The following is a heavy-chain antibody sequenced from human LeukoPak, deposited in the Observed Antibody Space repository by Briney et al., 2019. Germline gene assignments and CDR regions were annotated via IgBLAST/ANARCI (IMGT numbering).Heavy chain of an antibody. D-gene: IGHD4-11*01. CDR3: AAYSNYWRDY. CDR1: GGSVSSGSYY. J-gene: IGHJ4*02. Sequence: SETLSLTCTVSGGSVSSGSYYWSWIRQPPGKGLEWIGYIYYTGSTNYNPSLKSRVTISVDTPKNQFSLKVNSVTAADTAVYYCAAYSNYWRDYWGQGTLVTV. CDR2: IYYTGST. V-gene: IGHV4-61*01.